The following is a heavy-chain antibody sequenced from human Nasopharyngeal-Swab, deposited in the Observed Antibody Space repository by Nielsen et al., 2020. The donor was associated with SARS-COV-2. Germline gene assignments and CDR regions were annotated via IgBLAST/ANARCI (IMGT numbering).Heavy chain of an antibody. CDR1: GCSISSGGYY. J-gene: IGHJ4*02. CDR3: ARGLDVDYYDSSGYYLNPFDY. Sequence: SETLSLTCTVSGCSISSGGYYWSWIRQHTGKGLEWIVYIYYSGSTYYNPSLKSRVTISVDTSKNQFSLKLSSVTAADTAVYYCARGLDVDYYDSSGYYLNPFDYWGQGTLVTVSS. V-gene: IGHV4-31*03. D-gene: IGHD3-22*01. CDR2: IYYSGST.